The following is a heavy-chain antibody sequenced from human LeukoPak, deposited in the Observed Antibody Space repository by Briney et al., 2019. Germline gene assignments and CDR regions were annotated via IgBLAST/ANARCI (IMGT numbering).Heavy chain of an antibody. CDR3: AKGEEENYYDSSGYPSPRSDIYGMDV. Sequence: GGSLRLSCAASGFTFSSCGVHWVRQAPGKGLEWVAVISYDGSNKYYADSVKGRFTISRDNSKNTLYLQMNSLRAEDTAVYYCAKGEEENYYDSSGYPSPRSDIYGMDVWGQGTTVTVSS. CDR2: ISYDGSNK. V-gene: IGHV3-30*18. CDR1: GFTFSSCG. J-gene: IGHJ6*02. D-gene: IGHD3-22*01.